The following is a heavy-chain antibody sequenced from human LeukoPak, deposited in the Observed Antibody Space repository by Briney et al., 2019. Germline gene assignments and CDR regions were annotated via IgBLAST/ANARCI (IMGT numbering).Heavy chain of an antibody. J-gene: IGHJ4*02. CDR1: GFTFSSYA. V-gene: IGHV3-53*01. Sequence: GGSLRLSCAASGFTFSSYAMTWVRQAPGKGLEWLSVISTGGSTNYADSVKGRFTISRDSSKNTLFLQMNSLRADDTAVYYCARDDYYDSSGLDYWGQGTLVTVSS. CDR2: ISTGGST. CDR3: ARDDYYDSSGLDY. D-gene: IGHD3-22*01.